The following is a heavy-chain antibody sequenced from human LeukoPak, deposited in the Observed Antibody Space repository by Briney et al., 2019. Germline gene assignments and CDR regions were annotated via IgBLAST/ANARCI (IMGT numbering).Heavy chain of an antibody. CDR3: ARDLGAVAGTGSDY. CDR1: GYTFTSYG. J-gene: IGHJ4*02. V-gene: IGHV1-2*02. D-gene: IGHD6-19*01. CDR2: INPNSGGT. Sequence: ASVKVSCKASGYTFTSYGISWVRQAPGQGLEWMGWINPNSGGTNYAQKFQGRVTMTRDTSISTAYMELSRLRSVDTAVYYCARDLGAVAGTGSDYWGQGTLVTVSS.